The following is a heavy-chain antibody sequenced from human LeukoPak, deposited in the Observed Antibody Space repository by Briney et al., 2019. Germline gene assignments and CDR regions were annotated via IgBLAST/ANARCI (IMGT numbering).Heavy chain of an antibody. CDR3: ARDATARDYSNSDY. CDR2: INPNSGGT. D-gene: IGHD4-11*01. CDR1: GYTFTGYY. J-gene: IGHJ4*02. V-gene: IGHV1-2*02. Sequence: GASVKVSCKASGYTFTGYYIHWVRQAPGQGLEWMGWINPNSGGTNYAQKFQGRVTMTRGTSISTAYMELSRLTSDDTAVYYCARDATARDYSNSDYWGQGSLVTVSS.